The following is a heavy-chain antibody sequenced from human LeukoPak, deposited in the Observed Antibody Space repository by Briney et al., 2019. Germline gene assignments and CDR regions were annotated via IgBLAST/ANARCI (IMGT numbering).Heavy chain of an antibody. J-gene: IGHJ6*02. CDR1: GFTFSSYA. Sequence: GRSLRLSCAASGFTFSSYAMHWVRQAPGKGLEWVAVISYGGSNKYYADSVKGRFTISRDNTKNSLYLQMNSLRAEDTAVYYCAREFWSIRSSWYPGGYYYGMDVWGQGTTVTVS. CDR2: ISYGGSNK. CDR3: AREFWSIRSSWYPGGYYYGMDV. D-gene: IGHD6-13*01. V-gene: IGHV3-30-3*01.